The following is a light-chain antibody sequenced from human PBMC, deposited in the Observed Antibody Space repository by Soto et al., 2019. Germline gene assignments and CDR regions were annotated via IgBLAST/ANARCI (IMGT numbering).Light chain of an antibody. CDR3: QQYGSSGT. CDR1: QSVSNNY. J-gene: IGKJ1*01. V-gene: IGKV3-20*01. CDR2: GAS. Sequence: EIVLTQSPVTLSLSPGERATICCRASQSVSNNYLAWYQQKPGQAPRLLIYGASNRATGIPDRFSGSGSGTDFTLTISRLEPEDFAVDYCQQYGSSGTFGQGTKVDIK.